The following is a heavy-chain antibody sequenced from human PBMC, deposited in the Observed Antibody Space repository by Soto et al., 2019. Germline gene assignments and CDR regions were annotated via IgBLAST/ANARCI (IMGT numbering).Heavy chain of an antibody. CDR3: AREVTPLTTDWYFDL. J-gene: IGHJ2*01. Sequence: QLQLRESGPGLVKPSETLSLTCTVSGGSISGGVGGLYYWSWIRQPPGKVLEWIGYIYDSGSTYYNTSLKSRVTISVDTSKNQFSLRLSSVTAADPDVYYCAREVTPLTTDWYFDLWGRGTLVTVSS. CDR1: GGSISGGVGGLYY. D-gene: IGHD4-17*01. V-gene: IGHV4-30-4*01. CDR2: IYDSGST.